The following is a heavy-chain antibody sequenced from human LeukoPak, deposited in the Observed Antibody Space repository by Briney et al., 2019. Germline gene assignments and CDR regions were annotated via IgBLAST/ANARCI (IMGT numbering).Heavy chain of an antibody. CDR1: GFTFSSYG. J-gene: IGHJ4*02. CDR3: ARDIYWGITGTALGY. V-gene: IGHV3-33*01. D-gene: IGHD1-20*01. CDR2: IWYDGSNK. Sequence: GGSLRLSCAASGFTFSSYGMHWVRQAPGKGLEWVAVIWYDGSNKYYADSVKGRFTISRDNSKNTLYLQMNSPRAEDTAVYYCARDIYWGITGTALGYWGQGTLVTVSS.